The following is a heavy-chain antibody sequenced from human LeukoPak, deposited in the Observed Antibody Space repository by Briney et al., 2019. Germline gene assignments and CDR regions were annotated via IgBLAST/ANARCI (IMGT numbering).Heavy chain of an antibody. D-gene: IGHD6-19*01. CDR3: ARDPYSGGYGAYYYYYMDV. V-gene: IGHV3-21*01. CDR2: LTYNNSYM. J-gene: IGHJ6*03. Sequence: PGGSLRLSCGASGFTFSSHSMHWVRQAPGKGLGRVPSLTYNNSYMFYADSVRGRFTISRDNAENSLYLQMNSLRDEDTAVYYCARDPYSGGYGAYYYYYMDVWGKGTTVTVSS. CDR1: GFTFSSHS.